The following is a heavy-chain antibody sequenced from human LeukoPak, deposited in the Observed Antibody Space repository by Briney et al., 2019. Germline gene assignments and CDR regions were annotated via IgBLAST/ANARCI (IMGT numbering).Heavy chain of an antibody. CDR3: ARVRGSYYYGSGSYYNPYYYGMDV. CDR2: ISAYNGNT. V-gene: IGHV1-18*01. Sequence: ASVKVSCKASGYTFTSYGISWLRQAPGQGLEWMGWISAYNGNTNYAQKLQGRVTMTTDTSTSTAYMELRSLRSDDTAVYYCARVRGSYYYGSGSYYNPYYYGMDVWGQGTTVTVSS. D-gene: IGHD3-10*01. CDR1: GYTFTSYG. J-gene: IGHJ6*02.